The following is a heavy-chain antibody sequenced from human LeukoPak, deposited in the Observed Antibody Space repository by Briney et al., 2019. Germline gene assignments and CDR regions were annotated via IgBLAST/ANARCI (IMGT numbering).Heavy chain of an antibody. D-gene: IGHD6-19*01. Sequence: ASVKVSCKASGYTFTGYGIGWVRQAPGQGLEWMGWISAYNGNTNYAQKLQGRVTMTTDTSTSTAYMELRSLRSDDTAVYYCARDTKGYSSGWCHYWGQGTLVTVSS. CDR3: ARDTKGYSSGWCHY. CDR1: GYTFTGYG. V-gene: IGHV1-18*01. CDR2: ISAYNGNT. J-gene: IGHJ4*02.